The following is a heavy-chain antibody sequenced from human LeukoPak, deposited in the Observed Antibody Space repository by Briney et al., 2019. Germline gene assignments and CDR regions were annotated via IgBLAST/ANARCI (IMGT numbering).Heavy chain of an antibody. Sequence: PGGSLRLSCAASGFTFSSYAMSWVRQAPGKGLEWVSATSGSGGSTYYADSVKGRFTISRDNSKNTLYLQMNSLRAEDTAVYYCAKDPYYYDSSGYEDYWGQGTLVTVSS. V-gene: IGHV3-23*01. J-gene: IGHJ4*02. CDR3: AKDPYYYDSSGYEDY. CDR2: TSGSGGST. D-gene: IGHD3-22*01. CDR1: GFTFSSYA.